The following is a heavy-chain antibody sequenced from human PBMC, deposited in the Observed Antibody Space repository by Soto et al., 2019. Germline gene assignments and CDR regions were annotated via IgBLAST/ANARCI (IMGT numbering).Heavy chain of an antibody. CDR3: ARTTLRFLEWLFPEPFDY. J-gene: IGHJ4*02. CDR2: INPSGGST. CDR1: GYTFTSYY. V-gene: IGHV1-46*01. D-gene: IGHD3-3*01. Sequence: ASVKVSCKASGYTFTSYYMHWVRQAPGQGLEWMGIINPSGGSTSYAQKFQGRVTMTRDTSTSTVYMELSSLRSEDTAVYYCARTTLRFLEWLFPEPFDYWGQGTLVTVSS.